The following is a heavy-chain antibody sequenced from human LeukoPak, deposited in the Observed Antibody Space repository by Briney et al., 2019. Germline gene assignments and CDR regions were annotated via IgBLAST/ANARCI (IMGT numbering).Heavy chain of an antibody. CDR3: AKEAFPEYYDFWSGYYKAYFDY. V-gene: IGHV3-30*18. CDR2: ISYDGTNK. D-gene: IGHD3-3*01. CDR1: GFTFSSYG. Sequence: RPGGSLRLSCAASGFTFSSYGMHWVRQAPGKGLEWVAIISYDGTNKYYADSVKGRLTISRDNPKNTLYLQMDGLRAEDTAVYYCAKEAFPEYYDFWSGYYKAYFDYWGQGALVTVSS. J-gene: IGHJ4*02.